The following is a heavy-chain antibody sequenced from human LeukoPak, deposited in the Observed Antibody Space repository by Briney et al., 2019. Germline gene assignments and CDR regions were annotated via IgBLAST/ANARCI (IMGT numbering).Heavy chain of an antibody. J-gene: IGHJ4*02. CDR1: GFTFSSYS. D-gene: IGHD4-17*01. CDR2: ISSSSSYI. Sequence: PGGSLILSCAASGFTFSSYSLNWVRQAPGRGLEWVSSISSSSSYIYYADSVKGRFTISRDNAKNSLYLQMNSLRAEDTAVYYCAKSPGIGTYGDRSTAVDYWGQGTLVTVSS. V-gene: IGHV3-21*01. CDR3: AKSPGIGTYGDRSTAVDY.